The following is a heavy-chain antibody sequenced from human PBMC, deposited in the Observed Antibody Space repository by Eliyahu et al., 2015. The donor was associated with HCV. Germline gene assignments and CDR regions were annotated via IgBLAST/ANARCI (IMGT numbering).Heavy chain of an antibody. D-gene: IGHD2-21*02. Sequence: QVQLVESGGGVVQPGSXXXLSCXXSGFTFSSYDXHWVRQAPGKGLEWVAVIWSDGSNSYYSDSVRGRFTISRDNSENKLYLQMDSLRAEDSAMYFCARDNYGGDFFFDSWGQGTLVTVSS. J-gene: IGHJ4*02. CDR1: GFTFSSYD. V-gene: IGHV3-33*01. CDR3: ARDNYGGDFFFDS. CDR2: IWSDGSNS.